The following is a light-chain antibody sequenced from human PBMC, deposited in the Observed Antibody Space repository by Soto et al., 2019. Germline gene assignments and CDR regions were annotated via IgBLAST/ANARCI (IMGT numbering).Light chain of an antibody. J-gene: IGKJ1*01. CDR3: QQYNSYLGGT. Sequence: DIQMTQSPSTLSASVGDRVTITCRASQSISNWLAWYQQKPGKAPKLLIYDASSLESGVPSRFSGSGSGTEFTLTINSLQPDDFATYYRQQYNSYLGGTFGQGTKVEIK. CDR1: QSISNW. V-gene: IGKV1-5*01. CDR2: DAS.